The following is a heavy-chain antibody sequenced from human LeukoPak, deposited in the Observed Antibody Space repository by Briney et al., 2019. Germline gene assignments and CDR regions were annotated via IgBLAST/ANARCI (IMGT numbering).Heavy chain of an antibody. J-gene: IGHJ6*03. Sequence: SETLSLTCAVYGGPFRVYYWSWIRQPQGKGLEWIGEINHSGTTNYNPSHKSRVTISVDTSKNQVSLKLSSVTAADTAVYFCAREVAWSSAGPYYMDVWGKGTTVTVSS. CDR2: INHSGTT. CDR1: GGPFRVYY. V-gene: IGHV4-34*01. CDR3: AREVAWSSAGPYYMDV. D-gene: IGHD6-13*01.